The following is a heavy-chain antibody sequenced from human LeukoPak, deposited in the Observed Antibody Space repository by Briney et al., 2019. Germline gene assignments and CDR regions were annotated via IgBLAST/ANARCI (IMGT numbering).Heavy chain of an antibody. CDR2: IRGSGGST. Sequence: GGSLRLSRAASGFTFTSYAMSWVRPAPGKGLEWVSAIRGSGGSTYYADSVKGRFTISRDNSKNTPYRQMSSLRAEDTAGYYFLRRINHFVCGYYRRAENQVGYRGQGNLVTVSS. CDR3: LRRINHFVCGYYRRAENQVGY. CDR1: GFTFTSYA. V-gene: IGHV3-23*01. D-gene: IGHD3-3*01. J-gene: IGHJ4*02.